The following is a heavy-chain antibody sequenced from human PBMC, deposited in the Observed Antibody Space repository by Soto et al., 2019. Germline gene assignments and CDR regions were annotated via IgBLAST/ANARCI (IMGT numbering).Heavy chain of an antibody. V-gene: IGHV4-34*01. CDR1: GGSFCGYY. Sequence: PSETLSLTCAVYGGSFCGYYWSWIRQPPGKGLEWIGEINHSGSTNYNPSLKSRVTISVDTSKNQFSLKLSSVTAADTAVYYCARRGTRITMVRGAFDYWGQGTLVTVSS. CDR2: INHSGST. D-gene: IGHD3-10*01. J-gene: IGHJ4*02. CDR3: ARRGTRITMVRGAFDY.